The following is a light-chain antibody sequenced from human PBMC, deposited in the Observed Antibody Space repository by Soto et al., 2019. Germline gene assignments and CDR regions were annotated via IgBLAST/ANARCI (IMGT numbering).Light chain of an antibody. V-gene: IGKV3-20*01. Sequence: DIVLTQSPGTLSLSPGDRATLSCRASQSVSTSYLAWYQQKPGQAPRLLIYGASSRATGIPDRFSGSGSGTDFTLTISGLEPEDFAVYYCQQYFNSPYMYTFGQGTVLEI. CDR3: QQYFNSPYMYT. CDR1: QSVSTSY. CDR2: GAS. J-gene: IGKJ2*01.